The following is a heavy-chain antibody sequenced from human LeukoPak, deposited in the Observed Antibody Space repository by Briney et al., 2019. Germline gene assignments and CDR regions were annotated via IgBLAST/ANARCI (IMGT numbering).Heavy chain of an antibody. V-gene: IGHV4-59*01. D-gene: IGHD2-2*01. CDR1: GGSISSYY. Sequence: SEPLSLTCAVSGGSISSYYWSWIRQPPGKGLEWIGYISYSGSTNYNPSLKSRVTISVDTSKNQFSLKLSSVTAADTAVYYCARGPDIVVVPAASGYFDLWGRGTLVTVSS. J-gene: IGHJ2*01. CDR3: ARGPDIVVVPAASGYFDL. CDR2: ISYSGST.